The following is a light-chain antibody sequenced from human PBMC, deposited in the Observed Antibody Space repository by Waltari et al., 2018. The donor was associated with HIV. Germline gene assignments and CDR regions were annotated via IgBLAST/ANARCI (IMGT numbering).Light chain of an antibody. V-gene: IGLV2-8*01. CDR2: DVT. Sequence: QSALTQPPSASGSPGQSVTISCTGTGNDVGGYNYVSWYQLHPGKAPKLLIYDVTKRPSGVPDRFSGSKSGNTASLTVPGLQGDDEADYYCSSYAGSAVVFGGGTKLTVL. J-gene: IGLJ2*01. CDR3: SSYAGSAVV. CDR1: GNDVGGYNY.